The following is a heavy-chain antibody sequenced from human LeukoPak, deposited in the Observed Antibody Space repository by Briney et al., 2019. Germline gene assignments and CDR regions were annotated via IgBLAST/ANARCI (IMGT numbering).Heavy chain of an antibody. CDR1: GFTFTSYG. J-gene: IGHJ4*02. CDR3: AKCGGDCYRFDY. D-gene: IGHD2-21*01. V-gene: IGHV3-30*18. CDR2: ISFDGGKE. Sequence: GGSLRLSCAASGFTFTSYGMLWVRQAPGKGLEWVTLISFDGGKEYYAESVKGRFTISRDNSKNTLYLQMNSLRPEDTAVYYCAKCGGDCYRFDYWGRGSLVTVSS.